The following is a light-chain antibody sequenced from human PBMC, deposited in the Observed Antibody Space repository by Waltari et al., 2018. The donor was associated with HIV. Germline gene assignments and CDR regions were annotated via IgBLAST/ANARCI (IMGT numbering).Light chain of an antibody. CDR2: EVS. J-gene: IGLJ2*01. V-gene: IGLV2-8*01. Sequence: QSVLTQPPSASGSPGQSVTISCTGTSSDVGGYNYVSWYQQRPGKAPKLMIYEVSKRPSGVPDRFSGSKSCNTASLTVSGLQAEDEANYYCSSYAGSNKLLFGGGTELTVL. CDR1: SSDVGGYNY. CDR3: SSYAGSNKLL.